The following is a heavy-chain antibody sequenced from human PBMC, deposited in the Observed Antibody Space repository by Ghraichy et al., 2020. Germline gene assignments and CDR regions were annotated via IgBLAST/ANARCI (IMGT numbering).Heavy chain of an antibody. CDR2: TANRANSYIT. J-gene: IGHJ6*02. Sequence: GGSLRLSCVASGVTLSDNFVDWVRQAPGQGLEWVGRTANRANSYITEYAASVRGRFTISRDDSKNSLHLQMNSLKTEDTAVYYCVRAGAGLDVWGQGTTVTVSS. CDR3: VRAGAGLDV. D-gene: IGHD3-10*01. V-gene: IGHV3-72*01. CDR1: GVTLSDNF.